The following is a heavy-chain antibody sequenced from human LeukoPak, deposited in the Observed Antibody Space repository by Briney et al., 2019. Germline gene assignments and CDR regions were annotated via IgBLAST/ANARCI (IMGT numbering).Heavy chain of an antibody. Sequence: GASMKVSCKASGYTFASYYMHWVRQAPGQGLEWMGIINPSGGSTNYAQKFQGRVTITRDTSASTAYMELSSLRSEDTAVYYCARVPNIVATIFDYWGQGTLVTVSS. V-gene: IGHV1-46*01. D-gene: IGHD5-12*01. CDR3: ARVPNIVATIFDY. CDR1: GYTFASYY. J-gene: IGHJ4*02. CDR2: INPSGGST.